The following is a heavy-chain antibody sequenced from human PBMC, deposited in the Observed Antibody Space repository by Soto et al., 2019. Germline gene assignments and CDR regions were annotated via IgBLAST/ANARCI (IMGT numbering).Heavy chain of an antibody. CDR2: INPNSGGT. D-gene: IGHD2-2*01. V-gene: IGHV1-2*02. CDR1: GYTFTGYY. CDR3: ARVFVVVPAATDAFDI. J-gene: IGHJ3*02. Sequence: ASLKVSCKASGYTFTGYYMHWVRQAPGQGLEWMGWINPNSGGTNYAQKFQGRVTVTRDTSISTAYMELSRLRSDDTAVYYRARVFVVVPAATDAFDIWGQGTMVTVSS.